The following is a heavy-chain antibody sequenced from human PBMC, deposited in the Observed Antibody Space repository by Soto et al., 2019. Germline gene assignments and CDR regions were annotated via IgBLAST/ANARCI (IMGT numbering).Heavy chain of an antibody. V-gene: IGHV5-51*01. Sequence: GESLKISCKGSGYSFTSYWIGWVRQMPGKGLEWMGIIYPGDSDTRYSPSFQGQVTISADKSISTAYLQWSSLKASDTAMYYCARHDHSNYDYYYYGMDVWGQGTTVTVSS. CDR3: ARHDHSNYDYYYYGMDV. CDR1: GYSFTSYW. J-gene: IGHJ6*02. CDR2: IYPGDSDT. D-gene: IGHD4-4*01.